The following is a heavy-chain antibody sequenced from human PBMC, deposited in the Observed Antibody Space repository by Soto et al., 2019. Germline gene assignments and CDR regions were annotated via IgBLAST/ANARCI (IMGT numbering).Heavy chain of an antibody. J-gene: IGHJ4*02. CDR3: AGKTGTADFDY. CDR2: INAGNGNT. V-gene: IGHV1-3*01. D-gene: IGHD1-1*01. CDR1: GYTFSNYA. Sequence: QLQLVQSGAEVKRPGASVIVSCKASGYTFSNYAVHWVRQAPGQRLEWMGWINAGNGNTKYSQKFQGRITIIRDTSASTAYMELSSLTTEDTAVYYCAGKTGTADFDYWGQGTQVSVSS.